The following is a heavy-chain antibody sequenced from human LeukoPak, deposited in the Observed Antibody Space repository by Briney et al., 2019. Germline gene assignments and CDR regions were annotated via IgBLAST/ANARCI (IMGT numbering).Heavy chain of an antibody. D-gene: IGHD3-9*01. CDR1: GGSFSGYY. J-gene: IGHJ4*02. CDR3: ARGLPLIRCFDWLQPRYLDY. CDR2: INHSGST. Sequence: SETLSLTCAVYGGSFSGYYWSWIRQPPGKGLEWIGEINHSGSTNYNPSLKSRVTISVDTSKNQFSLKLSSVTAADTAVYYCARGLPLIRCFDWLQPRYLDYWGQGTLVTVSS. V-gene: IGHV4-34*01.